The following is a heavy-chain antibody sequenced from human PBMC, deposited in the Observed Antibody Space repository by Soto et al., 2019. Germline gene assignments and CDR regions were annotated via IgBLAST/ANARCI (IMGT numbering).Heavy chain of an antibody. V-gene: IGHV4-4*02. Sequence: TLSLTCAVSGGSISSSNWWSWVRQPPGKGLVWIGEIYHSGSTNYNPSLKSRVTISVDKSKNQFSLKLSSVTAADTAVYYCARGDSSSWYGYYYYGMDVWGQGTTVTVSS. J-gene: IGHJ6*02. CDR3: ARGDSSSWYGYYYYGMDV. CDR2: IYHSGST. CDR1: GGSISSSNW. D-gene: IGHD6-13*01.